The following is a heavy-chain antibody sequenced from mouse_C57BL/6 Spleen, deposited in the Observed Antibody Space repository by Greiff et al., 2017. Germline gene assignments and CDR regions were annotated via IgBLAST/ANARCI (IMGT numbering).Heavy chain of an antibody. V-gene: IGHV2-2*01. J-gene: IGHJ3*01. CDR1: GFSLTSYG. Sequence: VKVVESGPGLVQPSQSLSITCTVSGFSLTSYGVHWVRQSPGKGLEWRGVIWSGGSTDYNAAFISRLSISKDNSKSQVFFKMNSLQADDTAIYYCARNMDYGGAWFAYWGQGTLVTVSA. CDR2: IWSGGST. D-gene: IGHD2-4*01. CDR3: ARNMDYGGAWFAY.